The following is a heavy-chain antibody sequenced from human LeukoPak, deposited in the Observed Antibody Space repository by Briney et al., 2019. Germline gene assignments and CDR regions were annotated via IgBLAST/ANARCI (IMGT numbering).Heavy chain of an antibody. V-gene: IGHV1-8*03. CDR2: MNPNSGNT. Sequence: GASVKVSCKASGYTFTSYDINWVRQAPGQGLEWMGWMNPNSGNTGYAQKFQGRVTITRNTSISTAYMELSSLRSEDTAVYYCARGRLERCSGGSCYRFDYWGQGTLVTVSS. D-gene: IGHD2-15*01. CDR1: GYTFTSYD. J-gene: IGHJ4*02. CDR3: ARGRLERCSGGSCYRFDY.